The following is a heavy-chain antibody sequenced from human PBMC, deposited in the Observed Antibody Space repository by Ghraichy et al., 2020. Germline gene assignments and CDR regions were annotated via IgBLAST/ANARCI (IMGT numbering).Heavy chain of an antibody. V-gene: IGHV4-4*08. J-gene: IGHJ4*02. CDR1: GVSISRYY. Sequence: SETLSLTCTVSGVSISRYYWSWIRQPPGKGLEWIGYISNTGYTNYNPSLQRRVTISMDTSKNHFSLKLSSVTAADTALYYCASTPNCRLGNCHPSAFAYWGQGTLVTVSS. CDR3: ASTPNCRLGNCHPSAFAY. CDR2: ISNTGYT. D-gene: IGHD2-15*01.